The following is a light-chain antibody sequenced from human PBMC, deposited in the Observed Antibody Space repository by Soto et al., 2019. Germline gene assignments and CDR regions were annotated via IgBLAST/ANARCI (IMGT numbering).Light chain of an antibody. V-gene: IGKV3-15*01. J-gene: IGKJ4*01. CDR2: GAF. CDR3: QQYDNLPLT. Sequence: EVVMTQSPANMSVSPGERATLSCRASQSVSSNYLAWYQQKPGQAPSLLIYGAFTRATGIPARFSGTGSGTDFTLTIISLQPEDVTTYYCQQYDNLPLTFGGGTKVDIK. CDR1: QSVSSN.